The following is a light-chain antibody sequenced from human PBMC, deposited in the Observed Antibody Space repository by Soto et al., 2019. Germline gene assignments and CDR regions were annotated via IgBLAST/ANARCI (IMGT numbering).Light chain of an antibody. J-gene: IGKJ3*01. CDR1: QSVRSSY. CDR2: GAS. Sequence: EVVLTQSPGTLSLSPGERATLSCRASQSVRSSYVAWYQQKPGQAPRLLIYGASSRATGLPARFSGSGSGTDFTLPISRVEPEDFAVYYCQQYGSSTFTFGPGTTVDIQ. V-gene: IGKV3-20*01. CDR3: QQYGSSTFT.